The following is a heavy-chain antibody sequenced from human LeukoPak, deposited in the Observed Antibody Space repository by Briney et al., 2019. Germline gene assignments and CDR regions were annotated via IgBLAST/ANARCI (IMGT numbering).Heavy chain of an antibody. V-gene: IGHV3-74*01. Sequence: PGGSLRLSCAASGFTFSSYWMHWVRQAPGKGLVWVARINTDGSTTSYSESVKGRFTISRDNAKNTLYVLMNSLRAEDTAVYYCVRDGIGRSYFCWGQGTLVTVSS. CDR2: INTDGSTT. D-gene: IGHD1-26*01. CDR3: VRDGIGRSYFC. J-gene: IGHJ4*02. CDR1: GFTFSSYW.